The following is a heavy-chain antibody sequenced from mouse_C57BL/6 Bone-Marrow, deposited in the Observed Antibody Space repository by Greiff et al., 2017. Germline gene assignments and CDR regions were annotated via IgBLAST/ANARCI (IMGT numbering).Heavy chain of an antibody. J-gene: IGHJ3*01. D-gene: IGHD1-1*01. CDR3: ARCYYGTWFAY. CDR1: GYTFTSYW. Sequence: VQLQQPGAEIVKPGASVKMSCKASGYTFTSYWITWVKQRPGQGLEWIGDIYPGSGSTNYNEKFKSKATLTVDTSSSTASMQISSLTSEDSAVYYGARCYYGTWFAYWGQGTLVTVSA. CDR2: IYPGSGST. V-gene: IGHV1-55*01.